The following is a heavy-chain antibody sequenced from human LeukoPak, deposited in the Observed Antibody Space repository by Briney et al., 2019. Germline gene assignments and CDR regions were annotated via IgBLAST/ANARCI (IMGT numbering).Heavy chain of an antibody. Sequence: GGSLRLSCAASGFTFSSYWMSWVRQAPGKGLEWVSSISSSSSYIYYADSVKGRFTISRDNAKNSLYLQMNSLRAEDTALYYCARRARHYDYSNYKTYYYYMDVWGKGTTVTVSS. J-gene: IGHJ6*03. D-gene: IGHD4-11*01. V-gene: IGHV3-21*04. CDR3: ARRARHYDYSNYKTYYYYMDV. CDR1: GFTFSSYW. CDR2: ISSSSSYI.